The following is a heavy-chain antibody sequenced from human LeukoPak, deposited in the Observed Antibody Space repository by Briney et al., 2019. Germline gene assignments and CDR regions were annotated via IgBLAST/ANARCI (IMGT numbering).Heavy chain of an antibody. CDR3: ARDHGDFMYYFDY. J-gene: IGHJ4*02. Sequence: ASVKVSCKASGYTFTGYYIHWVRQAPGQGLEWMGWINPNSGGTNYAQKFQGRVTVTSDTSISTAYMELSRLRSDDTAVYYCARDHGDFMYYFDYWGQETLVTVSS. V-gene: IGHV1-2*02. D-gene: IGHD4-17*01. CDR1: GYTFTGYY. CDR2: INPNSGGT.